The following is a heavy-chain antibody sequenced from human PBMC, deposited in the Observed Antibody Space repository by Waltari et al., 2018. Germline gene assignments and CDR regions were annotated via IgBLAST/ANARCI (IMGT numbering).Heavy chain of an antibody. D-gene: IGHD6-13*01. V-gene: IGHV4-39*01. CDR3: ARRPLEQLGAMGAFDI. CDR2: IDYSGST. J-gene: IGHJ3*02. CDR1: GGSISSSSYY. Sequence: QLQLQESGPGLVKPSETLSLTCTVSGGSISSSSYYWGWIRQPPGKGLEWIGSIDYSGSTYYHPSLKSRVTISVDTSKNQFSLKLSSVTAADTAVYYCARRPLEQLGAMGAFDIWGQGTMVTVSS.